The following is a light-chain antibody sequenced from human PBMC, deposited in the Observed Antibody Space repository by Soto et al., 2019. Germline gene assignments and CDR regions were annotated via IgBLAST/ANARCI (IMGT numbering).Light chain of an antibody. CDR1: QSVSSY. Sequence: EIVLTQSPATLSLSPGERATLSCRASQSVSSYLAWYQQKPGQAPRLLIYDASNRATGIPARFSGSRSGTDFPLTISSLEPEDFAVYYCQQRSNWPPLTFGGGTKVEIK. CDR3: QQRSNWPPLT. V-gene: IGKV3-11*01. J-gene: IGKJ4*01. CDR2: DAS.